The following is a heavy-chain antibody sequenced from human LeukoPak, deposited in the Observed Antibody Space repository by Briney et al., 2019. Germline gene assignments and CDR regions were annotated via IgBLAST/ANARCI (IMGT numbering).Heavy chain of an antibody. CDR1: GFMFSSNW. CDR2: VKEDGTET. Sequence: GGSLRLSCAASGFMFSSNWMSWVRLAPGKGLEWVANVKEDGTETYYVDSVKGRFTISRDNAKNSLYLQMNSLRVEDTAVYYCAKEGRSLQTYWGQGTLVTVSS. D-gene: IGHD5-24*01. J-gene: IGHJ4*02. V-gene: IGHV3-7*03. CDR3: AKEGRSLQTY.